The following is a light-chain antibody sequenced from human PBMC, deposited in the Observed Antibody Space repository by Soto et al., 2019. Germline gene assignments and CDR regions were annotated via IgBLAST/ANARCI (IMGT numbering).Light chain of an antibody. Sequence: EIVLTQSPGTLSLSPGERATLSCRASQSVRNNYLAWYQQRPGQSPRLLMYGTSSRATGVPDRFSGSGSGTDFTLTISRLEPEDFAIYYCQQYGSFPHFTFGPGTKVDIK. CDR3: QQYGSFPHFT. CDR1: QSVRNNY. CDR2: GTS. V-gene: IGKV3-20*01. J-gene: IGKJ3*01.